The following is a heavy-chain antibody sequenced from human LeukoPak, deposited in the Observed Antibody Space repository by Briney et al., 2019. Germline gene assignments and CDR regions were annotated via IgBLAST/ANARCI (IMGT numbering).Heavy chain of an antibody. CDR1: GGSLSGYY. D-gene: IGHD5-18*01. CDR3: ARGRIQDY. CDR2: INHSGST. Sequence: SETLSLTCAVYGGSLSGYYWSWIRQPPGKGLEWIGEINHSGSTNYNPSLKSRVTISVDTSKDQFSLKLSSVTAADTAVYYCARGRIQDYWGQGTLVTVSS. V-gene: IGHV4-34*01. J-gene: IGHJ4*02.